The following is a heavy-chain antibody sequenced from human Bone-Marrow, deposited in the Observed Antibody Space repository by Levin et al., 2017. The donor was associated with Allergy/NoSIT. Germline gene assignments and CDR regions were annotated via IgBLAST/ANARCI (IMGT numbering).Heavy chain of an antibody. J-gene: IGHJ6*02. V-gene: IGHV4-30-4*01. CDR2: IYYSGST. Sequence: SETLSLTCTVSGGSISSGDYYWSWIRQPPGKGLEWIGYIYYSGSTYYNPSLKSRVTISVDTSKNQFSLKLSSVTAADTAVYYCARDITYDIAAAGTSYYYGMDVWGQGTTVTVSS. CDR3: ARDITYDIAAAGTSYYYGMDV. D-gene: IGHD6-13*01. CDR1: GGSISSGDYY.